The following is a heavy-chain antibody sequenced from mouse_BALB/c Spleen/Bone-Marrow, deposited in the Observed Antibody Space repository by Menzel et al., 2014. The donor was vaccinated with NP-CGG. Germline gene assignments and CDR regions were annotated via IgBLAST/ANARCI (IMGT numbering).Heavy chain of an antibody. CDR2: INPNIGGT. J-gene: IGHJ3*01. CDR1: GYTFTDCT. V-gene: IGHV1-22*01. CDR3: ARGRFAY. Sequence: EVKLMESGPELVKPGASVKISCKTSGYTFTDCTIHWVKQSPGKSLEWIGNINPNIGGTTYNQKFKGKATLTLDKSSRTAYMELRSLTSEDSAVYYCARGRFAYWGQGTLVTVSA.